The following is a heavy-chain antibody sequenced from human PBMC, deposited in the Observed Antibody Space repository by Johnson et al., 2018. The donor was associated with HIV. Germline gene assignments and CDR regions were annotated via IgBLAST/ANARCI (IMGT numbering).Heavy chain of an antibody. Sequence: VQLVESGGGVVQPGRSLRLSCAISGFTFSSYAMSWVRQAPGKGLEWVSALSGTGDSTYYADSVKGRFTISRDNSKNTLYLQMNSLRAEDTAVYYCARDNGAVAGPEGAFDVWGQGTMVTVSS. CDR3: ARDNGAVAGPEGAFDV. CDR1: GFTFSSYA. J-gene: IGHJ3*01. D-gene: IGHD6-19*01. V-gene: IGHV3-23*04. CDR2: LSGTGDST.